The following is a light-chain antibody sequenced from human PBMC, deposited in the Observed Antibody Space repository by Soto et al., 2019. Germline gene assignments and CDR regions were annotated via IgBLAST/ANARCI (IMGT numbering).Light chain of an antibody. V-gene: IGLV2-23*01. J-gene: IGLJ3*02. Sequence: QSALTQPASVSGSPGQSITISCTGTSSDVGSYNLVSWYQQHPDKAPKLMIYEGSERPSGVSNRFSGSKSGNTASLTISGLQAEDEADYYCCSYAGSRTWVFGGGTKLTVL. CDR2: EGS. CDR3: CSYAGSRTWV. CDR1: SSDVGSYNL.